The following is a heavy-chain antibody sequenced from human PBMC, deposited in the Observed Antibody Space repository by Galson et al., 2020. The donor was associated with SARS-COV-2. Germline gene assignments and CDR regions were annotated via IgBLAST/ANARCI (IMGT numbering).Heavy chain of an antibody. J-gene: IGHJ5*02. V-gene: IGHV3-9*01. Sequence: GGSLRLSCAASGFTFDDYARHWVRQAPGKGLEWVSDISWNSGKIGYGDSVKGRFTISRDNAKNSLYLQMNSLRAEDTALYYCARGLDSTGYNWFDPWGQGTLVTVSS. CDR3: ARGLDSTGYNWFDP. D-gene: IGHD3-22*01. CDR2: ISWNSGKI. CDR1: GFTFDDYA.